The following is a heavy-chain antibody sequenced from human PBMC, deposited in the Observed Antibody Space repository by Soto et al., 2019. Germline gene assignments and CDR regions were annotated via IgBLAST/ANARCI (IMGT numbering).Heavy chain of an antibody. CDR3: AREGSLHCSGGSCYTHPGYFDL. CDR1: GFTFSSYG. CDR2: IWYDGSNK. V-gene: IGHV3-33*01. Sequence: PGGSLRLSCAASGFTFSSYGMHWVRQAPGKGLEWVAVIWYDGSNKYYADPVKGRFTISRDNSKNTLYLQMNSLRAEDTAGYYCAREGSLHCSGGSCYTHPGYFDLWGRGTLVTVSS. D-gene: IGHD2-15*01. J-gene: IGHJ2*01.